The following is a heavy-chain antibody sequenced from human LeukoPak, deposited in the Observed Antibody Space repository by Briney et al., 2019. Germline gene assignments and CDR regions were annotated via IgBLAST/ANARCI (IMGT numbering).Heavy chain of an antibody. CDR3: ASSGRLRLGELSLDY. Sequence: PSQTLSLTCTVSGGSISSGSYYWSWIRQPAGKGLEWIGRIYTSGSTNYNPSLKSRVTISVDTSKNQFSLKLSSVTAADTAVYYRASSGRLRLGELSLDYWGQGTLVTVSS. CDR2: IYTSGST. J-gene: IGHJ4*02. CDR1: GGSISSGSYY. V-gene: IGHV4-61*02. D-gene: IGHD3-16*02.